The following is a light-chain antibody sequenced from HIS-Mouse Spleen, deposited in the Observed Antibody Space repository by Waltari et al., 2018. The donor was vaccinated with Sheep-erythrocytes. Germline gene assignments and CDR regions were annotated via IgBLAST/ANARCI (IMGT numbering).Light chain of an antibody. Sequence: QSALTQPASVSGSPGQSITISCTGTSSAVGSYNLVSWYQQHPGKAPKLMIYEGSKRPSGVPNRFSGSKSGNTASLTISGLQAEDEADYYCSSYTSSSTWVFGGGTKLTVL. J-gene: IGLJ3*02. CDR1: SSAVGSYNL. CDR2: EGS. CDR3: SSYTSSSTWV. V-gene: IGLV2-14*02.